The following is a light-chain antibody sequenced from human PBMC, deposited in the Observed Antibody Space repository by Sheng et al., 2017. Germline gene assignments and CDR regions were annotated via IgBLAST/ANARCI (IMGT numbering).Light chain of an antibody. Sequence: AIRMTQSPSSLSASTGDRVTITCRASQGISTSLAWYQQKPGKAPKLLIYGASNLQSGVPSRFSGSGSGTDFTLTISSLQPEDFATYFCQQDYSTPTWTFGQGTKVEIK. J-gene: IGKJ1*01. CDR3: QQDYSTPTWT. CDR1: QGISTS. CDR2: GAS. V-gene: IGKV1-8*01.